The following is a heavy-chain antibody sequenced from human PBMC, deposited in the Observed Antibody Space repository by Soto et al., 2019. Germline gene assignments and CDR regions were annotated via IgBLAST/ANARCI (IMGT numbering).Heavy chain of an antibody. D-gene: IGHD2-2*01. J-gene: IGHJ5*02. V-gene: IGHV4-4*02. CDR3: ARVRQYCSATSCYLDP. CDR2: IHHGGTT. CDR1: GGSISSSNW. Sequence: SETLSLTCAVSGGSISSSNWWQWVRQPPGKGLEWIGEIHHGGTTNYNPSLKSRVAISVDKSKNQFSLKLNSVTAADTAVYYCARVRQYCSATSCYLDPWGQGTLVTVSS.